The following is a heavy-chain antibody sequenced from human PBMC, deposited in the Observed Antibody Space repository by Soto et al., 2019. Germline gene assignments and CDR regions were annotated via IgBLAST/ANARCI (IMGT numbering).Heavy chain of an antibody. D-gene: IGHD2-21*02. Sequence: QITLKESGPTLVKPTQTLTLTCTFSGFSLSTSGVGVGWIRQPPGKALEGLALIYWDDDKRYSPSLKSRLTITKDTSKNQVVLTMTNMAAVDTAKYYCAHSRCGGDCLQSYSSHYYYGMDVWGQGTTVTVSS. CDR1: GFSLSTSGVG. J-gene: IGHJ6*02. CDR3: AHSRCGGDCLQSYSSHYYYGMDV. CDR2: IYWDDDK. V-gene: IGHV2-5*02.